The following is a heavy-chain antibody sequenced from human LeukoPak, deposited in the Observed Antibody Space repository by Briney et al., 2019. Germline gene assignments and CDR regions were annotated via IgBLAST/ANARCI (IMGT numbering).Heavy chain of an antibody. D-gene: IGHD3-10*01. CDR3: AKGPSVFDD. Sequence: PGGSLRLSCAASGFTFSSYEMNWVRQAPGKGLEWVSYISSSGSTIYQADSVKGRFTIPRDNANNSLYLQMNSLRAEDTAVYYCAKGPSVFDDWGQGTLVTVSS. CDR2: ISSSGSTI. V-gene: IGHV3-48*03. CDR1: GFTFSSYE. J-gene: IGHJ4*02.